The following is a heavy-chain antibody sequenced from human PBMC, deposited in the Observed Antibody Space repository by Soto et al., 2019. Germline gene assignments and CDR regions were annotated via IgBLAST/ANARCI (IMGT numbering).Heavy chain of an antibody. Sequence: ASVKVSCKASGYTFTSYYMHWVRQAPGQGLEWMGIINPSDGSTSYAQKFQGRVTMTRDTSTSTVYMELSSLRSEDTAVYYCAREHRVRWIADYYYGMDVWGQGTTVTVSS. CDR3: AREHRVRWIADYYYGMDV. CDR2: INPSDGST. CDR1: GYTFTSYY. D-gene: IGHD5-12*01. V-gene: IGHV1-46*01. J-gene: IGHJ6*02.